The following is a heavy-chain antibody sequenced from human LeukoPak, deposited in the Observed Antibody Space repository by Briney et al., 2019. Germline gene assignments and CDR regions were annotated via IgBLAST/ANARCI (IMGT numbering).Heavy chain of an antibody. J-gene: IGHJ5*02. CDR1: GGSFSGYY. CDR3: ASRDGWSGSYHGFDP. Sequence: SETLSLTCAVYGGSFSGYYWSWIRQPPGKGLEWVGEINHSGSTNYNPSLKSRVTISVDTSKNQFSLKLSSVTAADTAVYYCASRDGWSGSYHGFDPWGQGTLVTVSS. D-gene: IGHD1-26*01. CDR2: INHSGST. V-gene: IGHV4-34*01.